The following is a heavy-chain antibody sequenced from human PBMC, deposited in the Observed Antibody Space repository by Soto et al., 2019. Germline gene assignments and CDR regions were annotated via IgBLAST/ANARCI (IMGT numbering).Heavy chain of an antibody. J-gene: IGHJ4*02. D-gene: IGHD2-15*01. CDR1: GYTFSDYG. CDR3: GREYCSGGSCYSADY. V-gene: IGHV1-18*01. CDR2: IDTYNDST. Sequence: GASVKVSCKASGYTFSDYGISWVRQTPGQGHEWMGWIDTYNDSTIYAQKFQGRVTMTTDTSTSTAYMKLRSLRSDDTALYYCGREYCSGGSCYSADYWRQGILVTVSS.